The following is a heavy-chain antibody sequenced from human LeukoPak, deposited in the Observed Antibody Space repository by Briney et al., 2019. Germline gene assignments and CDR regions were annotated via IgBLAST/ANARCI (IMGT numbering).Heavy chain of an antibody. D-gene: IGHD5/OR15-5a*01. V-gene: IGHV4-59*01. CDR2: VHYTWNT. J-gene: IGHJ6*02. CDR1: GGSIGSYH. Sequence: PSETLSLTCSVSGGSIGSYHWSWIRQPPGKGLEWIGHVHYTWNTKYNPSLTGRVSISLDRSKNQFSLSLSSLTAADTAVYYRARVASKGGMDVWGQGTTVIVSS. CDR3: ARVASKGGMDV.